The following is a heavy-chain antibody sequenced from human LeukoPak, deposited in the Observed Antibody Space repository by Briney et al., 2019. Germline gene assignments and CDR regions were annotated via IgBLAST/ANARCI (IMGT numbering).Heavy chain of an antibody. CDR2: IWHDGSNK. Sequence: PGGSLRLSCAASGFTFSHYGMHWVRQAPGKGLEWVAVIWHDGSNKYYTDSVKGRFSISRDNSRNRQYLEMNSLRVEDTAVYYCAKDAQRGFDDSNSLGYWGQGTLVTVSS. V-gene: IGHV3-33*06. CDR1: GFTFSHYG. CDR3: AKDAQRGFDDSNSLGY. D-gene: IGHD4-11*01. J-gene: IGHJ4*02.